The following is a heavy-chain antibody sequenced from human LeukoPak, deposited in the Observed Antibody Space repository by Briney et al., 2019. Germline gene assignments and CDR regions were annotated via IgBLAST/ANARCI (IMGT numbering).Heavy chain of an antibody. J-gene: IGHJ4*02. Sequence: SETLSLTCAVYGGSFSGYYWSWIRQPPGKGLEWIGEINHSGSTNYNPSLKSRVTISVDTSKNQFSLKLSSVTAADTAVYYCARGRGVATTNIDYWGQGILVTVSS. CDR2: INHSGST. CDR3: ARGRGVATTNIDY. V-gene: IGHV4-34*01. CDR1: GGSFSGYY. D-gene: IGHD5-12*01.